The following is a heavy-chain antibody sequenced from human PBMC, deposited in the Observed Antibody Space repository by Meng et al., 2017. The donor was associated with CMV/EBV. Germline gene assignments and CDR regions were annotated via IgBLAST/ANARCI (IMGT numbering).Heavy chain of an antibody. J-gene: IGHJ5*02. V-gene: IGHV3-21*01. CDR2: ISSSSSYI. CDR3: ARGGPRYWFDP. CDR1: GFTFSSYS. Sequence: SCAAAGFTFSSYSMNWVRKAPGKGLEWVSSISSSSSYIYYADSVKGRFTISRDNAKNSLYLQMNSLRAEDTAVYYCARGGPRYWFDPWGQGTLVTVSS.